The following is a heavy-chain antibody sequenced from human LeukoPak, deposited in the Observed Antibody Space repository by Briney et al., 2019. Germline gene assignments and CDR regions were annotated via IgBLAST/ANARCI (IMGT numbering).Heavy chain of an antibody. CDR2: ISGSGGST. V-gene: IGHV3-23*01. J-gene: IGHJ4*02. Sequence: GGSLRLSCAASGFTFSSYAMSWVRQAPGEGLEWVSAISGSGGSTYYADSVKGRFTISRDNSKNTLYLQMNSLRAEDTAVYYCAKRGYDYVWGSYRTEYYFDYWGQGTLVTVSS. CDR1: GFTFSSYA. CDR3: AKRGYDYVWGSYRTEYYFDY. D-gene: IGHD3-16*02.